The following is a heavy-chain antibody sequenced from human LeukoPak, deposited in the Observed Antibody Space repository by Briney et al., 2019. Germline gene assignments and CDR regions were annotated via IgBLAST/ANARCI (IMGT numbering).Heavy chain of an antibody. CDR1: GGSFSGYY. V-gene: IGHV4-39*01. Sequence: SETLSLTCAVYGGSFSGYYWGWIRKPPGKGLERIGSSYYSGSTYYNPSLKSRVTISVDTSKNQFSLKLSSVTAADTAVYYCARTRYYYNSRSYGAPYYFDYWGQGTLVTVSS. J-gene: IGHJ4*02. CDR2: SYYSGST. CDR3: ARTRYYYNSRSYGAPYYFDY. D-gene: IGHD3-10*01.